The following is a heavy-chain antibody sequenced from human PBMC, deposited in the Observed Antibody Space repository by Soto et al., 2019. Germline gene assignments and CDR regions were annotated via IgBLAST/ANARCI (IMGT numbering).Heavy chain of an antibody. Sequence: EVQLVESGGGLVQPGGSLRLSCAASGFTFSSYWMHWVRQAPGKGLVWVSRINSDGSSTSYADSVKGRFTISRDNAKNTLYLQMNSLRAEDTAVYYCARARMFEWEPPGGYFDYWGQGTLVTVSS. V-gene: IGHV3-74*01. CDR3: ARARMFEWEPPGGYFDY. D-gene: IGHD1-26*01. CDR1: GFTFSSYW. CDR2: INSDGSST. J-gene: IGHJ4*02.